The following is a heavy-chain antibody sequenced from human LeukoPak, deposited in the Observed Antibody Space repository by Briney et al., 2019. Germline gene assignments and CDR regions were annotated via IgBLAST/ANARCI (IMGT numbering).Heavy chain of an antibody. V-gene: IGHV4-38-2*02. J-gene: IGHJ5*02. CDR3: AKDFPGGSWRAPPNWFGP. Sequence: SSETLSLTCTVSGYSISNGYYWGWIWQPPGKGLEWIGNIHHSGTTYYNPSLKSRVTKSLDTSKNQFSLNLSSVTAADTAVYYCAKDFPGGSWRAPPNWFGPWGQGTLVTVSS. CDR1: GYSISNGYY. CDR2: IHHSGTT. D-gene: IGHD2-15*01.